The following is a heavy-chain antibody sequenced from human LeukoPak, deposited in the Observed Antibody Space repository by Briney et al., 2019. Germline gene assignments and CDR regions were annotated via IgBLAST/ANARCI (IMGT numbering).Heavy chain of an antibody. D-gene: IGHD3-3*01. CDR2: INSDGSST. J-gene: IGHJ6*02. Sequence: PGGSLRLSCAASGFTFSSYWMHWVRQAPGKGLVWVSRINSDGSSTSYADSVKGRFTISRGNAKNTLYLQMNSLRAEDTAVYYCARVGLLLRFLEWLLLHYYYYGMDVWGQGTTVTVSS. V-gene: IGHV3-74*01. CDR1: GFTFSSYW. CDR3: ARVGLLLRFLEWLLLHYYYYGMDV.